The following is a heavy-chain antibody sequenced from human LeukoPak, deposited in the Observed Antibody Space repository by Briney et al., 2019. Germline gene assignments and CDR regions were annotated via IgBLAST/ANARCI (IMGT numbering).Heavy chain of an antibody. D-gene: IGHD2-2*01. Sequence: SVKVSCKASGGTFSSYAISWVRQAPGQGLEWMGRIIPILGIANYAQKFQGRVTITADKSTSTAYMELSSLGSEDTAVYYCARGYCSSTSCADNDYWGQGTLVTVSS. CDR1: GGTFSSYA. V-gene: IGHV1-69*04. CDR3: ARGYCSSTSCADNDY. J-gene: IGHJ4*02. CDR2: IIPILGIA.